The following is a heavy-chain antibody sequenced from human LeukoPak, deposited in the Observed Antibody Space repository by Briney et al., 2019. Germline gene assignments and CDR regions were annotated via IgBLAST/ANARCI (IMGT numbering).Heavy chain of an antibody. CDR2: IYYSGST. Sequence: SETLSLTCTVSGGSISRGDYYWSWIRQPPGKGLEWIGYIYYSGSTYYNPSLKSRVTISVDTSKNQFSLKLNSVTAADTAVYYCARFRPGLGYCSSTSCYTTKGWFDPWGQGTLVTVSS. CDR3: ARFRPGLGYCSSTSCYTTKGWFDP. CDR1: GGSISRGDYY. D-gene: IGHD2-2*02. J-gene: IGHJ5*02. V-gene: IGHV4-30-4*01.